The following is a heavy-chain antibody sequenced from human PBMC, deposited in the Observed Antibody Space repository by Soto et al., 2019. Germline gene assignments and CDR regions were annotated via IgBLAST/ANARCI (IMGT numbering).Heavy chain of an antibody. J-gene: IGHJ4*02. CDR1: GYTFTSYG. D-gene: IGHD2-8*02. CDR3: VKDRSDTWSFDY. V-gene: IGHV1-18*01. Sequence: ASVKVSCKASGYTFTSYGISWVRQAPGQGLEWMGWISAYNGNTNYAQKLQGRVTMTTDTSTSTAYMELRSLRSDDTAVYYCVKDRSDTWSFDYWGQGTLVTVSS. CDR2: ISAYNGNT.